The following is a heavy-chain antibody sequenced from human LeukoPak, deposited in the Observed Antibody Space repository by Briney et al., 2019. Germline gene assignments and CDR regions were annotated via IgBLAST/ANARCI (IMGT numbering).Heavy chain of an antibody. CDR1: GGSISSSSYY. V-gene: IGHV4-39*01. J-gene: IGHJ5*02. CDR3: ARQGYSTYRFDH. Sequence: SETLSLTCTVSGGSISSSSYYWGWIRQPPGKGLEWIGSIYYSGSTYYNPSLESRVTISVDLSNNQFSLKLTSVTAADTAVFYCARQGYSTYRFDHWGQGTLVTVSS. CDR2: IYYSGST. D-gene: IGHD2-21*01.